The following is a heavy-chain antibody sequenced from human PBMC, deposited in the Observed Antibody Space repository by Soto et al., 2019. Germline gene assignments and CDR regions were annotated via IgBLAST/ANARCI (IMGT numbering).Heavy chain of an antibody. J-gene: IGHJ6*03. CDR1: GFTFSSYA. CDR3: AKAATTVTTYGDYYYYYMDV. D-gene: IGHD4-17*01. CDR2: ISGSGGST. V-gene: IGHV3-23*01. Sequence: GGSLRLSCAASGFTFSSYAMSWVRQAPGKGLEWVSAISGSGGSTYYADSVKGRFTISRDNSKNTLYLQMNSLRAEDTAVYYCAKAATTVTTYGDYYYYYMDVWGKGTTVTVSS.